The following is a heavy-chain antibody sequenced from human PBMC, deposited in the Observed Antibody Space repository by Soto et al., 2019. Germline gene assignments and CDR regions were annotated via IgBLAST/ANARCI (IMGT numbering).Heavy chain of an antibody. CDR3: ARITSSNDAFDI. D-gene: IGHD6-13*01. Sequence: QLQLQESGPGLVKPSETLSLTCTVSGGSISSSSYYWGWIRQPPGKGLEWIGSIYYSGSTYYNPSLKSRVTISVDTSKNQFSLKLSSVTVADTAVYYCARITSSNDAFDIWGQGTMVTVSS. J-gene: IGHJ3*02. CDR1: GGSISSSSYY. CDR2: IYYSGST. V-gene: IGHV4-39*01.